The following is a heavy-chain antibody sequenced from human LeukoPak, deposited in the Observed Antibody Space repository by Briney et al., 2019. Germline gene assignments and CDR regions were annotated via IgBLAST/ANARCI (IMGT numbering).Heavy chain of an antibody. CDR2: ISGSGGST. J-gene: IGHJ4*02. D-gene: IGHD4-17*01. CDR3: AKSVESAVTTNPYFDY. Sequence: TGGSLRLSCAASGFTFSNYAMSWVRQAPGKGLEWVSVISGSGGSTYYADSVKGRFTISRDNCKNTLYLQMNSLRAEDTAVYYCAKSVESAVTTNPYFDYWGQGTLVTVSS. V-gene: IGHV3-23*01. CDR1: GFTFSNYA.